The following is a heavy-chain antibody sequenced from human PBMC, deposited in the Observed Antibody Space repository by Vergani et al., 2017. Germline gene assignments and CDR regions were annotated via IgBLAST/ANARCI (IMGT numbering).Heavy chain of an antibody. CDR2: IIPIFGTA. J-gene: IGHJ2*01. CDR1: GGTFSSYA. CDR3: ASRWDFWSCYYQDHWYFEL. Sequence: QVQLVQSGAEVKKPGSSVKVSCKASGGTFSSYAISWVRQAPGQGLEWMGGIIPIFGTANYAQKFQGRVTITADESTSTAYMELSSLRSEDTAVYYCASRWDFWSCYYQDHWYFELWGRGTLVTVSS. V-gene: IGHV1-69*01. D-gene: IGHD3-3*01.